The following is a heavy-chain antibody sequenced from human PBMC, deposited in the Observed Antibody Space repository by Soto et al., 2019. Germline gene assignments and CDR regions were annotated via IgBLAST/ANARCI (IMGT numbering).Heavy chain of an antibody. CDR3: ARDRGGFSYGRFDY. J-gene: IGHJ4*02. CDR2: IYYSGST. Sequence: PSETLSLTCTVSGGSVSSGSYYWSWIRQPPGKGLEWIGYIYYSGSTNYNPSLKSRVTISVDTSKNQFSLKLSSVTAADTAVYFCARDRGGFSYGRFDYWGLGSLVTVSS. V-gene: IGHV4-61*01. CDR1: GGSVSSGSYY. D-gene: IGHD5-18*01.